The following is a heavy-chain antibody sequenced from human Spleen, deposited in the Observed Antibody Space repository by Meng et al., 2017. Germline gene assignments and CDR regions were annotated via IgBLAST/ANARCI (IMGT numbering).Heavy chain of an antibody. J-gene: IGHJ4*02. V-gene: IGHV1-69-2*01. Sequence: EVQLVQSGAEMKKPGATVKISCKVSGYTFTDYYLHWVQQAPGKGLEWMGLVDPEDDETIYAEKFQGRVTITADTSTDTAYMEVSSLRFEDTAVYYCATRSAERFKGLPPDHWGQGTLVTVSS. CDR3: ATRSAERFKGLPPDH. D-gene: IGHD6-13*01. CDR1: GYTFTDYY. CDR2: VDPEDDET.